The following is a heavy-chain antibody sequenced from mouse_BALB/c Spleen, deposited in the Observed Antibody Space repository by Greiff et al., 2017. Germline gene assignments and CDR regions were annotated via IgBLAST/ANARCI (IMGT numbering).Heavy chain of an antibody. D-gene: IGHD2-1*01. J-gene: IGHJ3*01. V-gene: IGHV1S137*01. CDR1: GYTFTDYA. Sequence: QVQLQQSGAELVRPGVSVKISCKGSGYTFTDYAMHWVKQSHAKSLEWIGVISTYYGDASYNQKFKGKATMTVDKSSSTAYMELARLTSEDSAIYYCARSGGNYASWFAYWGQGTLVTVSA. CDR3: ARSGGNYASWFAY. CDR2: ISTYYGDA.